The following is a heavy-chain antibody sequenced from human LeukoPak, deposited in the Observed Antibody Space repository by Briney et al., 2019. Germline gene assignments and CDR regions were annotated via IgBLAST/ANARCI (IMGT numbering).Heavy chain of an antibody. CDR2: ISYDGSNK. Sequence: GRSLRLSCAASGFTFSSYGMHWVRQAPGKGLEWVAVISYDGSNKYYADSVKGRFTISRDNSKNTLYLRMNSLRAEDTAVYYCAKDRLGGQWLVPFDYWGQGTLVTVSS. V-gene: IGHV3-30*18. J-gene: IGHJ4*02. CDR3: AKDRLGGQWLVPFDY. CDR1: GFTFSSYG. D-gene: IGHD6-19*01.